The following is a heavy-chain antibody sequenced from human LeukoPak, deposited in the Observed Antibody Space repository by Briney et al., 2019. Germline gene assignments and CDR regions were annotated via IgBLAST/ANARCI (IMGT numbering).Heavy chain of an antibody. Sequence: SVKVSCKASGGTFSSYAISWVRQAPGQGLEWMGGIIPIFGKANYAQKLQGRVTITADASTSTAYMELSSLRSAHTAVYYCARAPSEWLRVDNWFDPWGQGTLVTVAS. CDR1: GGTFSSYA. CDR3: ARAPSEWLRVDNWFDP. CDR2: IIPIFGKA. J-gene: IGHJ5*02. V-gene: IGHV1-69*13. D-gene: IGHD5-12*01.